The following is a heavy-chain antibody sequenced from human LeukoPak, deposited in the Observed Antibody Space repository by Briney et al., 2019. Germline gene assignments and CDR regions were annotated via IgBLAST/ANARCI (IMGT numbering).Heavy chain of an antibody. D-gene: IGHD1-26*01. J-gene: IGHJ4*02. V-gene: IGHV3-11*03. CDR3: ARSRSYYPADY. CDR2: ISSSNTYT. CDR1: GFTFSDYY. Sequence: PGGSLTLSCAASGFTFSDYYMSWIRQAPGKGLEWVSYISSSNTYTNYAGSVKGRFTISRDDAKNSLYLQMNSLRAEDTAVYYCARSRSYYPADYWGQGTPVTVSS.